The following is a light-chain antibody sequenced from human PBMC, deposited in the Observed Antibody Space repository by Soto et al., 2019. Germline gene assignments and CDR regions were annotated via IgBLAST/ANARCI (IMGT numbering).Light chain of an antibody. CDR2: GAS. J-gene: IGKJ4*02. V-gene: IGKV3-20*01. Sequence: VLTQSPATLSLSPGERATLSCTASQHVTTTYIAWYQQKFGQAPRLLIYGASTRATGTPDRFTGGGFWTDFPLTISRVEPEAIAVYYCPQSDSSLTLVGGTKAE. CDR3: PQSDSSLT. CDR1: QHVTTTY.